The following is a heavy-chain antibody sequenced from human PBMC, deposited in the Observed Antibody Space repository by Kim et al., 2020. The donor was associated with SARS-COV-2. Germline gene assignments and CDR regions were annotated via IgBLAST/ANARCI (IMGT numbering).Heavy chain of an antibody. J-gene: IGHJ4*02. V-gene: IGHV3-30-3*01. CDR3: ARESADSSSWFFDY. D-gene: IGHD6-13*01. CDR2: ISYDGSNK. Sequence: GGSLRLSCAASGFTFSSYAMHWVRQAPGKGLEWVAVISYDGSNKYYADSVKGRFTISRDNSKNTLYLQMNSLRADDTAVYYCARESADSSSWFFDYWGQGTLVTVSS. CDR1: GFTFSSYA.